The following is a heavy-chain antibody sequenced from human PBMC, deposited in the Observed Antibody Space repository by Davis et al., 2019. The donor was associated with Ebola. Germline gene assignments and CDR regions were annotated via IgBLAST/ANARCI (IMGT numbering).Heavy chain of an antibody. CDR3: AKDIAAAGTGDLYYYYYGMDV. Sequence: LGGSLRLSCAASGFTFDDYAMHWVRQAPGKGLEWVSGISWNSGSIGYADSVKGRFTISRDNAKNSLYLQMNSLRAEDTALYYCAKDIAAAGTGDLYYYYYGMDVWGQGTTVTVSS. D-gene: IGHD6-13*01. V-gene: IGHV3-9*01. CDR2: ISWNSGSI. J-gene: IGHJ6*02. CDR1: GFTFDDYA.